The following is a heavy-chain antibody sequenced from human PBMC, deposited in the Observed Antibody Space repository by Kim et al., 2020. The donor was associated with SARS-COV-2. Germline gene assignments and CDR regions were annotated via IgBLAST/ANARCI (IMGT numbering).Heavy chain of an antibody. V-gene: IGHV1-2*02. CDR1: GYTFTDYY. CDR3: FVVIRGY. D-gene: IGHD2-15*01. CDR2: VSPSTGDT. Sequence: ASVKVSCKTSGYTFTDYYIHWVRQAPGQGLEWMGRVSPSTGDTDYAQKFQGRVTMTRDTSISTAYMEVNKLESDDTAVYYCFVVIRGYWGQGTLISVSS. J-gene: IGHJ4*02.